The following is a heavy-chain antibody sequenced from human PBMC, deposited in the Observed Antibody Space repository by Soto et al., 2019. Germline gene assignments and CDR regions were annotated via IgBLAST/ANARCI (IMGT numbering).Heavy chain of an antibody. Sequence: GGSLRLSCAASGFTFSSYAMSWVRQAPGKGLEWVSVISGSDDSTYYADSVKGRVTMTRDTSISTAYMELRSLRSEDTALYYCARVTAGSSDFDYWGQGTLVTVSS. CDR2: ISGSDDST. CDR1: GFTFSSYA. J-gene: IGHJ4*02. V-gene: IGHV3-23*01. D-gene: IGHD6-6*01. CDR3: ARVTAGSSDFDY.